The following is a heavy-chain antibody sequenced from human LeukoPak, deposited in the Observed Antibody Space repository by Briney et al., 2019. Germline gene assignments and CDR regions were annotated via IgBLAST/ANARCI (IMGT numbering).Heavy chain of an antibody. J-gene: IGHJ6*02. Sequence: GRSLRLSCAASGFTFDDYAMPWVRQAPGKGLEWVSGISWNSGSIGYADSVKGRFTISRDNAKNSLYLQMNSLRAEDTALYYCAKGNKGGWSYYGMDVWGQGTTVTVSS. CDR1: GFTFDDYA. CDR2: ISWNSGSI. CDR3: AKGNKGGWSYYGMDV. D-gene: IGHD6-19*01. V-gene: IGHV3-9*01.